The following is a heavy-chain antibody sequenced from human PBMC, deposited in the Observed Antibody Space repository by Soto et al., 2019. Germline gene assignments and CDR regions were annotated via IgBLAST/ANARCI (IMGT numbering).Heavy chain of an antibody. V-gene: IGHV3-30-3*01. CDR2: ISYDGSNK. D-gene: IGHD6-13*01. J-gene: IGHJ6*02. CDR1: GFTFSSYA. CDR3: ARVGKEQQLYYYYGMDV. Sequence: GGSLRLSCAASGFTFSSYAMHWVRQAPGKXLEWVAVISYDGSNKYYADSVKGRFTTSRDNSKNTLYLQMNSLRAEDTAVYYCARVGKEQQLYYYYGMDVWGQGTTVTVSS.